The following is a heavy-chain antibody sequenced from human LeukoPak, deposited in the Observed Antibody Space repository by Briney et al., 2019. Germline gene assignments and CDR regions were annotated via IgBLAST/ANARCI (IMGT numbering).Heavy chain of an antibody. CDR3: AKDGQAVGEYYFDY. Sequence: AGGSLSLSCAASGFTFSGSDMHWVRQAPGKGLEWVATISYDGGKKNYAAAVQGRFTVSRDNPVNTLNLQMNSLRVEDTALYYCAKDGQAVGEYYFDYWGQGTLVTVSS. J-gene: IGHJ4*02. CDR2: ISYDGGKK. D-gene: IGHD6-19*01. V-gene: IGHV3-30*18. CDR1: GFTFSGSD.